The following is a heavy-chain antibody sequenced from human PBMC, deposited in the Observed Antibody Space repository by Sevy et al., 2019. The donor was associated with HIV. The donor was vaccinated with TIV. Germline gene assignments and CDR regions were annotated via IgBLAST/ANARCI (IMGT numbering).Heavy chain of an antibody. V-gene: IGHV3-21*01. Sequence: GGSLRLSCAASGFTFSSYSMNWVRQAPGKGVEWVSSISSSSSYIYYADSVKGRFTISRDNAKNSLYLQMNSLRAEDTAVYYCARAARITIFGGGAFDIWGQGTMVTVSS. CDR3: ARAARITIFGGGAFDI. CDR1: GFTFSSYS. D-gene: IGHD3-3*01. J-gene: IGHJ3*02. CDR2: ISSSSSYI.